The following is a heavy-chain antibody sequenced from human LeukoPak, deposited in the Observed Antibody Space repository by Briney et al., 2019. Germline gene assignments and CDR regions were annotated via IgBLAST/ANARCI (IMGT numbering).Heavy chain of an antibody. Sequence: SETLSLTCTVSGGSISSHYWSWIRQPPGKGLEWIGRIYSSGSTKYNPSLKSRVTISVDKSKNQVSLKLSSVTAADTAVYYCAREGSMMVVQYYFDYWGQGTLVTVSS. CDR2: IYSSGST. J-gene: IGHJ4*02. D-gene: IGHD3-22*01. V-gene: IGHV4-4*07. CDR3: AREGSMMVVQYYFDY. CDR1: GGSISSHY.